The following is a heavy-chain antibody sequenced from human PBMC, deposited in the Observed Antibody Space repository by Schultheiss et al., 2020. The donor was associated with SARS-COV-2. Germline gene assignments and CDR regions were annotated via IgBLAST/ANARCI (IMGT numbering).Heavy chain of an antibody. D-gene: IGHD1-26*01. Sequence: SQTLSLTCTVSGGSDRSDNYYWSWIRQPPGKGLEWIGYISNSGKTKYDPSLTSRVTMSVDTSKNQFSLKLRSVTAADTAVYYCARDVGAIMGAEGLDVWGQGTSVTVSS. CDR2: ISNSGKT. CDR3: ARDVGAIMGAEGLDV. J-gene: IGHJ6*02. V-gene: IGHV4-61*01. CDR1: GGSDRSDNYY.